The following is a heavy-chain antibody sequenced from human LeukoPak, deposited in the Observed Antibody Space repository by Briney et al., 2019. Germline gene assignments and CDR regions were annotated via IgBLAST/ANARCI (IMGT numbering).Heavy chain of an antibody. Sequence: PGGSLRLSCSASGFTFDDYGMIWVRQAPGKGLEWVSRINWNGGDTRYADSVKGRFTISRDNAKNSLYLQMNRLRGEDTAFYYCARGGIWYPDYWGQGTLVTVSS. D-gene: IGHD2/OR15-2a*01. V-gene: IGHV3-20*04. J-gene: IGHJ4*02. CDR2: INWNGGDT. CDR3: ARGGIWYPDY. CDR1: GFTFDDYG.